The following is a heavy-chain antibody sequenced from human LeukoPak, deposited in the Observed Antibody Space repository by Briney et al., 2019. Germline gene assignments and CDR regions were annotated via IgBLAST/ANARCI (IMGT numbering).Heavy chain of an antibody. D-gene: IGHD4-17*01. J-gene: IGHJ4*02. Sequence: PGGSLRLSCAASGFTFSSYSMNWVRQAPGKGLGWVSSISSSSSYIYYADSVKGRFTISRDNAKNSLYLQMNSLRAEDTAVYYCAREQMDGDYFYSVDYWGQGTLVTVSS. CDR1: GFTFSSYS. CDR2: ISSSSSYI. CDR3: AREQMDGDYFYSVDY. V-gene: IGHV3-21*01.